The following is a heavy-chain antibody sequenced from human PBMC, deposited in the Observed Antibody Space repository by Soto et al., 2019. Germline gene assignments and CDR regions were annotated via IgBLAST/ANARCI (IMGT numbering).Heavy chain of an antibody. CDR3: AKDDYGADDWREFDY. CDR2: ITGSGFNT. J-gene: IGHJ4*02. D-gene: IGHD4-17*01. Sequence: LRLSCAASGLTFRNYAMTWVRQAPGKGLEWVSAITGSGFNTYYADSVKGRFTVSRDNSKNMLYLQMNTLSAEDTAVYYCAKDDYGADDWREFDYWGRGTLVTVSS. CDR1: GLTFRNYA. V-gene: IGHV3-23*01.